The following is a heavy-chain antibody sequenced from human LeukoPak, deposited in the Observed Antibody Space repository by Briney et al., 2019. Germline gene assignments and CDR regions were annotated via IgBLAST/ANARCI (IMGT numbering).Heavy chain of an antibody. CDR2: ISYDGSNK. J-gene: IGHJ4*02. CDR3: AKDHRWELPTHFDY. CDR1: GFTFSSYG. D-gene: IGHD1-26*01. Sequence: PGGSLRLSCAASGFTFSSYGMHWVRQAPGKGLEWVAVISYDGSNKYYADSVKGRFTISRDNSKNTLYLQMNSLRAEDTAVYYCAKDHRWELPTHFDYWGQGTLVTVSS. V-gene: IGHV3-30*18.